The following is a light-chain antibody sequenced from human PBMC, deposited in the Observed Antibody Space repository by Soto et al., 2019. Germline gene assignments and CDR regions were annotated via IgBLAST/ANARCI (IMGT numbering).Light chain of an antibody. Sequence: QSVLTQSPSASASLGASVKLTCTLSSGHSSYAIAWHQQQPEKGPRYLMKLSSDGSHIKGDGIPDRFSGSSSGAERYLTIASLQSEDEADYYCQNWDTGIRVFGGGTKLTVL. J-gene: IGLJ2*01. CDR3: QNWDTGIRV. CDR2: LSSDGSH. V-gene: IGLV4-69*01. CDR1: SGHSSYA.